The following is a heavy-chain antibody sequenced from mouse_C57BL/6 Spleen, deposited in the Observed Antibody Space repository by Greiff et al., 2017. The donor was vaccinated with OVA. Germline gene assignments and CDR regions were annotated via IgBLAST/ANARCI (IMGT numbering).Heavy chain of an antibody. Sequence: EVQLQQSGPELVKPGASVKISCKASGYTFTDYYMNWVKPSHGKSLEWIGDINPNNGGTSYNQKFKGKATLTVDKSSSTAYMELRSLTSEDSAVDYCARGEGYDSSFAYWGQGTLVTVSA. V-gene: IGHV1-26*01. D-gene: IGHD2-2*01. CDR3: ARGEGYDSSFAY. J-gene: IGHJ3*01. CDR1: GYTFTDYY. CDR2: INPNNGGT.